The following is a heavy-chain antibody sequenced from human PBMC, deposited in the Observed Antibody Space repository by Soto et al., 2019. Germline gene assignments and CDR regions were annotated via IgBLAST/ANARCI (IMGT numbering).Heavy chain of an antibody. V-gene: IGHV3-23*01. CDR3: AKDRRYQLLWWFDP. CDR2: ISGSGGST. J-gene: IGHJ5*02. Sequence: GGSLRLSCAASGFTFSSYAMSWVRQAPGKGLEWVSAISGSGGSTYYADSVKGRFTISRDNSKNTLYLQMNSLRAEDMAVYYCAKDRRYQLLWWFDPWGQGTLVTVSS. D-gene: IGHD2-2*01. CDR1: GFTFSSYA.